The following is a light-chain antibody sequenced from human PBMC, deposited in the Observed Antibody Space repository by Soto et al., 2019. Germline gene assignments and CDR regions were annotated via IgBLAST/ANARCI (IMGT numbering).Light chain of an antibody. CDR3: SSYRDTDTLLI. CDR2: EVR. V-gene: IGLV2-11*01. J-gene: IGLJ2*01. Sequence: QSVLTQPRSVSGSPGQSVTISCTGTSSDVGGYNYVSWYQQSPGKAPKLIIFEVRDRPLGVSDRFSGSKSGNTASLTISGLRAEDEATYYCSSYRDTDTLLIFGGGTKLTVL. CDR1: SSDVGGYNY.